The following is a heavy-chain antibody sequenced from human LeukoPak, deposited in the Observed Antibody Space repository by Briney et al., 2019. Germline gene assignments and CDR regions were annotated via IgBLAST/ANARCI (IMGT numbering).Heavy chain of an antibody. CDR2: INPSGGSTT. D-gene: IGHD3-9*01. J-gene: IGHJ4*02. CDR3: ARGTLRYFDF. CDR1: GYTLTSYY. Sequence: GASVKVSCKASGYTLTSYYMHWVRQAPGQGPEWMGVINPSGGSTTSYAQKIQCRVTMTRDTSMSTVTMELSSLRSEDTAVYYCARGTLRYFDFWGQGTLGTVSS. V-gene: IGHV1-46*01.